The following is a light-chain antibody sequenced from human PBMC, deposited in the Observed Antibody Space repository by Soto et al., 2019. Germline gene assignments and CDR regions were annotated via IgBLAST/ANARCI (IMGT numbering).Light chain of an antibody. Sequence: EIVLTQSPGTLSLSPGERATLSCRASQSVSSNYLAWFQRKFGQAPRLLIYGASSRATGIPDRFSGSGSGTDFTLTISRLEPEDFAVYYCQQYGSSPPWTFGQGTKVEIK. CDR3: QQYGSSPPWT. V-gene: IGKV3-20*01. CDR2: GAS. CDR1: QSVSSNY. J-gene: IGKJ1*01.